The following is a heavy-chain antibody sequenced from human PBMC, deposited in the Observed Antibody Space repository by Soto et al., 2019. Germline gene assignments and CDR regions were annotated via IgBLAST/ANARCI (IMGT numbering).Heavy chain of an antibody. CDR1: GFTFGDYY. CDR2: ISSSATTM. V-gene: IGHV3-11*01. CDR3: ARGGIVARPFDY. J-gene: IGHJ4*02. D-gene: IGHD6-6*01. Sequence: PGGSLRLSCAASGFTFGDYYMTWIRQAPGKGLEWISYISSSATTMYYADSVKGRFTISRDNAKKSLYLQMNSLGAEDTAVYYCARGGIVARPFDYWGQGTLVTVSS.